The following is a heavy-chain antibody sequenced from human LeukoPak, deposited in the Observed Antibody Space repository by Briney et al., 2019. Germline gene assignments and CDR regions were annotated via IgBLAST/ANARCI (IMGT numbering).Heavy chain of an antibody. CDR3: ARDQGSGADI. Sequence: GGSLRLSCAASGFTFSSYWMSWVRQAPGKGLEWVSVIYSDDSTNNADSVKGRFTISRDNSKNTLYLQMNSLRAEDTAVYYCARDQGSGADIWGQGTMVTVSS. V-gene: IGHV3-66*02. CDR2: IYSDDST. J-gene: IGHJ3*02. D-gene: IGHD3-10*01. CDR1: GFTFSSYW.